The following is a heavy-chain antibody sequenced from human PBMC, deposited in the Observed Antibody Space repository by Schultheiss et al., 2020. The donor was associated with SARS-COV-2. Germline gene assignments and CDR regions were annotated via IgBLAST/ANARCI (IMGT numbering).Heavy chain of an antibody. J-gene: IGHJ6*02. V-gene: IGHV4-34*01. D-gene: IGHD3-3*01. CDR1: GGSFSGYY. CDR3: ARGIFWDYDFWSGYRITYGMDV. Sequence: SETLSLTCAVYGGSFSGYYWSWIRQPPGKGLEWIGEINHSGSTNYNPSLKSRVTISVDTSKNQFSLKLSSVTAADTAVYYCARGIFWDYDFWSGYRITYGMDVWGQGTTVTVSS. CDR2: INHSGST.